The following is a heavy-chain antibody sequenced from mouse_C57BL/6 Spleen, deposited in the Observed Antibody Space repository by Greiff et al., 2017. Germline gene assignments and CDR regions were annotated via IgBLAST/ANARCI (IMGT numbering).Heavy chain of an antibody. CDR2: IDPSDSEP. V-gene: IGHV1-52*01. Sequence: QVQLQQPGAELVRPGSSVKLSCKASGYTFTSYWMHWVKQRPIQGLEWIGNIDPSDSEPHYNQKFKDKATLTVDKSSSTAYMQLSSLTSEDSAVYYCARESGYGSSYVDNWGQGTTLTVSS. D-gene: IGHD1-1*01. CDR1: GYTFTSYW. CDR3: ARESGYGSSYVDN. J-gene: IGHJ2*01.